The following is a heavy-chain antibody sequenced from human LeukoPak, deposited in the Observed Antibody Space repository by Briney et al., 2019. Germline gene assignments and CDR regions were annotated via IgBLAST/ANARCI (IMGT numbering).Heavy chain of an antibody. CDR1: GYTFTGYY. Sequence: ASVKVSCKASGYTFTGYYMLWVRQAPGQGLEWMGWINPNSGGTNYAQKFQGRVTMTRDTSISTAYMELSRLRSDDTAVYYCARDSSPLYGSSGYCPLWGQGTLVTVSS. CDR2: INPNSGGT. CDR3: ARDSSPLYGSSGYCPL. D-gene: IGHD3-22*01. V-gene: IGHV1-2*02. J-gene: IGHJ4*02.